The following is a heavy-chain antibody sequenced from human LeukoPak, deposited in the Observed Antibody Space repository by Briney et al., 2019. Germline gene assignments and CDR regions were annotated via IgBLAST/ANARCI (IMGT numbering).Heavy chain of an antibody. J-gene: IGHJ4*02. Sequence: GGSLRLSCAASGFTFSSYAMSWVRQAPGKGLEWVSYISSSGSTIYYADSVEGRFTISRDNAKNSLYLQMNSLRAEDTAVYYCARLAAAGIGYFDYWGQGTLVTVSS. D-gene: IGHD6-13*01. CDR1: GFTFSSYA. CDR3: ARLAAAGIGYFDY. CDR2: ISSSGSTI. V-gene: IGHV3-48*03.